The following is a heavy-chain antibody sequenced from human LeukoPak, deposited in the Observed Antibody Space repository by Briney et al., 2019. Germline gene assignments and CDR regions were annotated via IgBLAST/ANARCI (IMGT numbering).Heavy chain of an antibody. CDR3: ARDQYEYYCDSSGPMET. CDR2: INPSGGST. Sequence: ASVKVSCKASGYTFTSYYMHWVRQAPGQGLEWMGIINPSGGSTSYAQKFQGRVTMTRDMSTSTVYMELSSLRSEDTAVYYCARDQYEYYCDSSGPMETWGQGTLVTVSS. D-gene: IGHD3-22*01. V-gene: IGHV1-46*01. J-gene: IGHJ4*02. CDR1: GYTFTSYY.